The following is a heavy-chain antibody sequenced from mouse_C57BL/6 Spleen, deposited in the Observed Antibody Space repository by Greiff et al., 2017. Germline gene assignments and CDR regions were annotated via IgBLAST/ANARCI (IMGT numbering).Heavy chain of an antibody. CDR2: IYPGSGNT. CDR1: GYTFTDYY. V-gene: IGHV1-76*01. CDR3: ARGGIYYDYDERGYYAMDY. Sequence: QVQLQQSGAELVRPGASVKLSCKASGYTFTDYYINWVKQRPGQGLEWIARIYPGSGNTYYNEKFKGKATLTAEKSSSTAYMQLSSLTSEDSAVYFCARGGIYYDYDERGYYAMDYWGQGTSVTVSS. D-gene: IGHD2-4*01. J-gene: IGHJ4*01.